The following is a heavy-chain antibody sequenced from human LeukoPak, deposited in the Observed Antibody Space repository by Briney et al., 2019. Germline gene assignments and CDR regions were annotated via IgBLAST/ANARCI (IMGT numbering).Heavy chain of an antibody. J-gene: IGHJ4*02. CDR2: IYYSGST. CDR3: ARHTVTTHPPPARYFDY. V-gene: IGHV4-39*01. CDR1: GGSISSSSYY. D-gene: IGHD4-17*01. Sequence: PSETLSLTCTVSGGSISSSSYYWGWIRQPPGKGLEWIGSIYYSGSTYYNPSLKSRVTISVDTSKNQFSLKLSSVTAADTAVYYCARHTVTTHPPPARYFDYWGQGTLVTVSS.